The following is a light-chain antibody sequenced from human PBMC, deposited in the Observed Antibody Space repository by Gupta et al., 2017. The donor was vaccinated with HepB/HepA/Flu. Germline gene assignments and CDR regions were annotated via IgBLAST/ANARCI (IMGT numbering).Light chain of an antibody. Sequence: ELVMTQSPATLSVSPGERATLSCRASQSVSSNLAWYQQKPGQAPRLLIYGASTRATGIPARFSGSGSGTEFTLTISSLQSEDFAVYYCQQYNTGPSTFGQGTKVEIK. J-gene: IGKJ1*01. V-gene: IGKV3-15*01. CDR2: GAS. CDR1: QSVSSN. CDR3: QQYNTGPST.